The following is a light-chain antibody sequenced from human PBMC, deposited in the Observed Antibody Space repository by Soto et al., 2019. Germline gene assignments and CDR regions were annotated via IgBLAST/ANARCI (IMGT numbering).Light chain of an antibody. CDR1: SSDVGGYNY. Sequence: QSALTQPASVSGSPGQSITISCTGTSSDVGGYNYVSWYQQHPGKAPKLIIYDVSDRPSGVSSRFSGSKSGYTASLTISGRRAEDEADYYCSSYTSSSTLVFGGGTKLTVL. CDR2: DVS. V-gene: IGLV2-14*01. CDR3: SSYTSSSTLV. J-gene: IGLJ2*01.